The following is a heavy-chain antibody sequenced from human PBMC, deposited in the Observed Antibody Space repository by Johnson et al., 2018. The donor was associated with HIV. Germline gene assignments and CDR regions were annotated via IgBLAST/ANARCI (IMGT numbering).Heavy chain of an antibody. J-gene: IGHJ3*02. CDR3: ARSARWDSSSWGGVDAFDI. V-gene: IGHV3-7*01. D-gene: IGHD6-13*01. CDR2: IKQDGREK. Sequence: VQLVESGGGVVQPGGSLRLSCAASGFTFSSYWMSWVRQAPGKGLEWVANIKQDGREKYYVDYVKGRFTISSDNAKNSLYLQRNSLRAEDTAVYYCARSARWDSSSWGGVDAFDIWGQGTMVTVSS. CDR1: GFTFSSYW.